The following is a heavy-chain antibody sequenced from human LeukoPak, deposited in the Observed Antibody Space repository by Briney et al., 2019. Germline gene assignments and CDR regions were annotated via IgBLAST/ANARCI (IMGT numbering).Heavy chain of an antibody. D-gene: IGHD3-10*01. V-gene: IGHV3-30*18. J-gene: IGHJ4*02. CDR2: ISYDGSNK. CDR1: GFTFSSYG. CDR3: AKVGPKSYFASGSYSDY. Sequence: PGRSLRLSCAASGFTFSSYGMHWVRQAPGKGLEWVAVISYDGSNKYYADSVKGRFTISRDNSKNTLYLQMNSLRAEDTAAYYCAKVGPKSYFASGSYSDYWGQGTLVTVSS.